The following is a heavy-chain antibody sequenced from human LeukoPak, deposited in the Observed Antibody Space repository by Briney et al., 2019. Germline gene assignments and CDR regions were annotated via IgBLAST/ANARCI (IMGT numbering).Heavy chain of an antibody. V-gene: IGHV4-34*01. CDR2: INRSGST. CDR1: GGSFTKYY. CDR3: ARSGLTTVLNLD. Sequence: PSETLSLTCGVSGGSFTKYYWSWIRQPPGKGLEWIGEINRSGSTNYNPSLKSRVTISVDTSKNQFSLKLTSVTAADTAVYFCARSGLTTVLNLDWGQGTLVTVSS. J-gene: IGHJ4*02. D-gene: IGHD4-11*01.